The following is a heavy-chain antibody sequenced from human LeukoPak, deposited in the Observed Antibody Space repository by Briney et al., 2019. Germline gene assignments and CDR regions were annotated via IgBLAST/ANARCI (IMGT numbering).Heavy chain of an antibody. Sequence: GESLKISCKGSGCRFTSYWIGWVRQMPGKGLEWMGIIYPGDSDTRYSPAFQGHVTISDDRSINTAYLQWSSLEASDTAMYYCARRRDGAGWFDPWGQGTLVTVSS. CDR2: IYPGDSDT. CDR1: GCRFTSYW. CDR3: ARRRDGAGWFDP. D-gene: IGHD5-24*01. J-gene: IGHJ5*02. V-gene: IGHV5-51*01.